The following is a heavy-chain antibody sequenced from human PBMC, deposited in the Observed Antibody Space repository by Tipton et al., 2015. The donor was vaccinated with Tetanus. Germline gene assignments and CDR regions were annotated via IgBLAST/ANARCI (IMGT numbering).Heavy chain of an antibody. V-gene: IGHV1-18*04. CDR1: GYTFTSYG. Sequence: QVQLVQSGAEVKKPGASVKVSCKASGYTFTSYGISWVRQAPGQGLEWMGWISAYNGNTNYAQKLQGRVTMTPDTSTGTAYMGLRSLRSDDTAGYYCAILSIAAAADRAFDIWGQGTMVTVSS. J-gene: IGHJ3*02. D-gene: IGHD6-13*01. CDR3: AILSIAAAADRAFDI. CDR2: ISAYNGNT.